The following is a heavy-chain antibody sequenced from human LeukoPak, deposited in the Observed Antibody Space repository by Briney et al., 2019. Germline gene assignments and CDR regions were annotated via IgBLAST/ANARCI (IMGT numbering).Heavy chain of an antibody. CDR1: GYTFTGYY. CDR2: INPNSGGT. Sequence: ASVKVSCKASGYTFTGYYMHWVRQAPGQGLEWMGWINPNSGGTNYAQKFQGRVTMTRDTSISTAYMELSRLRSDDTAVYYCARDFFVGATDPCDYWGQGTLVTVSS. D-gene: IGHD1-26*01. V-gene: IGHV1-2*02. J-gene: IGHJ4*02. CDR3: ARDFFVGATDPCDY.